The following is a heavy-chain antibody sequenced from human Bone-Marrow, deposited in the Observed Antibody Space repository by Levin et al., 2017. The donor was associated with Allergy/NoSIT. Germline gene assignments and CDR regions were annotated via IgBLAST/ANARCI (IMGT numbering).Heavy chain of an antibody. J-gene: IGHJ4*02. CDR2: IMPIFGTP. CDR1: GGAFKTFT. D-gene: IGHD2-8*02. Sequence: SVKVSCKVSGGAFKTFTITWVRQAPGQGLEWMGGIMPIFGTPIYAQKFQGRLTVTADESSSPAYMELTHLRSDDTAIYFCARGTGRTWWSDSWGQGTLVTVSS. V-gene: IGHV1-69*13. CDR3: ARGTGRTWWSDS.